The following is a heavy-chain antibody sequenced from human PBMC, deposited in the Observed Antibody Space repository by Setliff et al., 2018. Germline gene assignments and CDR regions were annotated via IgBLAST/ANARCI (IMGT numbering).Heavy chain of an antibody. CDR2: IHISGST. D-gene: IGHD6-19*01. CDR1: GGSISGDS. Sequence: SETLSLTCTVSGGSISGDSWSWIRQPPGKGLEWIGYIHISGSTNYNPSLKSRVTISVDTSKNQFSLKLSSVTAADTAVYYCARGSSSRGYSSGWSFDYWGQGTLVTVSS. V-gene: IGHV4-4*08. J-gene: IGHJ4*02. CDR3: ARGSSSRGYSSGWSFDY.